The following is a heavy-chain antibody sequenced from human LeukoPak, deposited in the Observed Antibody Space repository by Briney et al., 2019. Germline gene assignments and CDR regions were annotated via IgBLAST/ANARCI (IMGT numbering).Heavy chain of an antibody. CDR1: GFTFSSYG. CDR3: ARGYYGL. Sequence: GGSLRLSCAASGFTFSSYGMHWVRQAPGKGLEWVAFIRYDGSNKYYADSVKGRFTISRDNAKNSLYLHMNSLRAEDTAVFYCARGYYGLWGQGTLVTVSS. V-gene: IGHV3-30*02. D-gene: IGHD3-10*01. J-gene: IGHJ4*02. CDR2: IRYDGSNK.